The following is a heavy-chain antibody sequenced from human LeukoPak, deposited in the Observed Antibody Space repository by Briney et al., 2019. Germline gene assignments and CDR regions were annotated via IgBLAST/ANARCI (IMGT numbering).Heavy chain of an antibody. J-gene: IGHJ4*02. CDR2: ISSSSSYI. V-gene: IGHV3-21*01. CDR3: TRAVAAADFSPGY. Sequence: SGGSLRLSCVASGFTFSSYSMNWVRQAPGKGLEWISCISSSSSYIYYADSVKGRFTISSDNAKNSVYLQMNSLRAEDTAVYYCTRAVAAADFSPGYWGQGSLVTVSS. D-gene: IGHD3/OR15-3a*01. CDR1: GFTFSSYS.